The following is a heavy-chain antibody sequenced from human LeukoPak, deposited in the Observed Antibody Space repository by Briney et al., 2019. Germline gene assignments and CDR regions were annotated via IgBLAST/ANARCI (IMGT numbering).Heavy chain of an antibody. V-gene: IGHV4-59*01. CDR3: ARGNSARQDAFDI. D-gene: IGHD6-6*01. J-gene: IGHJ3*02. CDR1: GGSISSYY. CDR2: IYYSGST. Sequence: SETLSLTCTVSGGSISSYYWSWIRQPPGKGLEWIGYIYYSGSTNYNPSLKSRVTISVDTSKNQFSLKLSSVTAADTAVYYCARGNSARQDAFDIWGQGTMVTVSS.